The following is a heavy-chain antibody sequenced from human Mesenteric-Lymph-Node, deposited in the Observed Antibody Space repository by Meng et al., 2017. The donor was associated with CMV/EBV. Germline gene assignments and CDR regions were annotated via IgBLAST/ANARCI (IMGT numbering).Heavy chain of an antibody. CDR2: VFPRDSET. Sequence: GGSLRLSCQGSGFSFTNYWIGWGRHVPGKGLDWMGLVFPRDSETRYSPSFRGQVSFSGDKSINTAYLQWNTLKASDTALYYCARRGPGYCTTSSCRYSFDYWGQGTLVTVSS. CDR3: ARRGPGYCTTSSCRYSFDY. V-gene: IGHV5-51*01. J-gene: IGHJ4*02. D-gene: IGHD2-8*01. CDR1: GFSFTNYW.